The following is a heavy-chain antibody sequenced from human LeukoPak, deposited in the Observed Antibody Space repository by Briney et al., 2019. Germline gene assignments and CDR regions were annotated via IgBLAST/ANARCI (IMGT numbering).Heavy chain of an antibody. CDR1: GFTFSSYA. V-gene: IGHV3-23*01. CDR2: ISGSGGST. Sequence: QSGGSLGLSCAASGFTFSSYAMSWVRQAPGKGLEWVSAISGSGGSTYYADSVKGRFTISRDNSKNTLYLQMNSLRAEDTAVYYCAKWVGATDWFDPWGQGTLVTVSS. D-gene: IGHD1-26*01. CDR3: AKWVGATDWFDP. J-gene: IGHJ5*02.